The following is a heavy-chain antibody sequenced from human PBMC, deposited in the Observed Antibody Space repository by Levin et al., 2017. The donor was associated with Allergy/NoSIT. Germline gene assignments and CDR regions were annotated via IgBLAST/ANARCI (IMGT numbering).Heavy chain of an antibody. V-gene: IGHV4-31*03. CDR3: ARTSYGDYYYDYGMDV. D-gene: IGHD4-17*01. CDR1: GGSISSGGYY. J-gene: IGHJ6*02. Sequence: PSETLSLTCTVSGGSISSGGYYWSWIRQHPGKGLEWFGYIYYSGSTYYNPSLKSRVTISVDTSKNQFSLKLSSVTAADTAVYYCARTSYGDYYYDYGMDVWGQGTTVTVSS. CDR2: IYYSGST.